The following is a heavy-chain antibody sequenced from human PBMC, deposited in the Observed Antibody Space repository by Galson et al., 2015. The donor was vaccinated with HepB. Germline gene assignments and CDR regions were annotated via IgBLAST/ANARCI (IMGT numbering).Heavy chain of an antibody. J-gene: IGHJ5*02. D-gene: IGHD1/OR15-1a*01. Sequence: SLRLSCAASGFTFSTSGMHWVRQAPGRGLEWVAAISDDGSNKHPADSVKGRFFISRDNSNNTVFLQMNSLRVEDTAVYYCTKGAYRNILMSGGWFDPWGQGTLVSVSS. CDR2: ISDDGSNK. CDR3: TKGAYRNILMSGGWFDP. V-gene: IGHV3-30*18. CDR1: GFTFSTSG.